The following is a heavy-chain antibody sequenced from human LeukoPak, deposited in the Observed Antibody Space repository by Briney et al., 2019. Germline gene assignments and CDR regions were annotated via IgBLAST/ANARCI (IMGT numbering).Heavy chain of an antibody. CDR3: ARTLGYCSGGSCYSPNDY. Sequence: SVKVSCKASGGTFSSYAISWVRQAPGQGLEWMGGIIPIFGTANYAQKFQGRVTITADESTSTAYMELSSLRSEDTAVYYCARTLGYCSGGSCYSPNDYWGQGTLVAVSS. V-gene: IGHV1-69*13. CDR1: GGTFSSYA. D-gene: IGHD2-15*01. CDR2: IIPIFGTA. J-gene: IGHJ4*02.